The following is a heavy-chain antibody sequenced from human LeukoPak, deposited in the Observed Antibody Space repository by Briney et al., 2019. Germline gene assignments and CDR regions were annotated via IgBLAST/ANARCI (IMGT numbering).Heavy chain of an antibody. CDR1: GYTLTELS. V-gene: IGHV1-24*01. J-gene: IGHJ4*02. CDR3: ATGGRDHYYDSSGYPYYFDY. D-gene: IGHD3-22*01. Sequence: GASVKVSCKVSGYTLTELSMHWVRQAPGKGLEWMGGFDPEDGETIYAQKFQGRVTMTEDTSTDTAYMELSSLRSEDTAVYYCATGGRDHYYDSSGYPYYFDYWGQGTLVTVSS. CDR2: FDPEDGET.